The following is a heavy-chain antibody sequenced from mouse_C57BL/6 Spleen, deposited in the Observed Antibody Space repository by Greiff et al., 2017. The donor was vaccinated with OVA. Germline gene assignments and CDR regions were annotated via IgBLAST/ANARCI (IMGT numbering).Heavy chain of an antibody. V-gene: IGHV1-61*01. CDR2: IYASDSET. D-gene: IGHD4-1*01. Sequence: QVQLQQPGAELVRPGSSVKLSCKASGYTLTSYWMDWVKKRPGKGLEWIGKIYASDSETHYNQKFKHKATLTLDKSSSTAYMQLSSLTSEDSAVYYCARNPWALDYWGQGTTLTVSS. J-gene: IGHJ2*01. CDR3: ARNPWALDY. CDR1: GYTLTSYW.